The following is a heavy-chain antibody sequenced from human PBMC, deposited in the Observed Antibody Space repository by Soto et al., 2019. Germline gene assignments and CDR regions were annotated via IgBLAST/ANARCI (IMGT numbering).Heavy chain of an antibody. CDR3: AKTRTPLGWELDY. CDR2: ISGSGGGT. J-gene: IGHJ4*02. Sequence: PGGSLRLSCAASGFTFSSYAMSWVRQAPGKGLEWVSAISGSGGGTYYADSVKGRFTISRDNSKNTLYLQMNSLRAEDTAVYYGAKTRTPLGWELDYWGQGTLVTVSS. D-gene: IGHD1-26*01. V-gene: IGHV3-23*01. CDR1: GFTFSSYA.